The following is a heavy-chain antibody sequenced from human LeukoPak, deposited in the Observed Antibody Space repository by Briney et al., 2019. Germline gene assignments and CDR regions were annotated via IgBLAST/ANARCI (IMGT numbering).Heavy chain of an antibody. CDR2: ISGSGGST. CDR1: GFTFSSYA. J-gene: IGHJ4*02. D-gene: IGHD1-1*01. Sequence: GGSLRLSCVASGFTFSSYAMSWVRQAPGKGLEWVSAISGSGGSTYYADSVKGRFTISRDNSKNTLYLQMNSLRAEDTAVYYCAKGLRGNWNAWYWGQGTLVTVSS. CDR3: AKGLRGNWNAWY. V-gene: IGHV3-23*01.